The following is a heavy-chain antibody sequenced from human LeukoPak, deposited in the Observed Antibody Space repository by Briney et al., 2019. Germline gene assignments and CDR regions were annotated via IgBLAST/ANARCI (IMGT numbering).Heavy chain of an antibody. CDR1: GGSITSDSYY. Sequence: PSETLSLTCTVSGGSITSDSYYWVWVRQPPGKGLEWTGSIKYGGTTFYSSSLQSRITLSMDASKNQLSLRLTSVTAADTAVYYCARLGTYSGNLFDNWGQGTLVTVSS. J-gene: IGHJ4*02. V-gene: IGHV4-39*01. D-gene: IGHD5-12*01. CDR3: ARLGTYSGNLFDN. CDR2: IKYGGTT.